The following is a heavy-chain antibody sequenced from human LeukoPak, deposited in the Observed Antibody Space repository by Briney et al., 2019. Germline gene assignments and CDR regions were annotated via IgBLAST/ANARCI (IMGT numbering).Heavy chain of an antibody. D-gene: IGHD3-16*02. CDR3: ARGPPRLWGSYRRFFDY. Sequence: SETLSVTCAVYGGSFSGYYCSWLRQPPGKGLEWIGEINHSGSTNYNPSLKSRVTISVDTSKNQFSLKLSSVTAADTAVYYCARGPPRLWGSYRRFFDYWGQGTLVAVSS. J-gene: IGHJ4*02. V-gene: IGHV4-34*01. CDR2: INHSGST. CDR1: GGSFSGYY.